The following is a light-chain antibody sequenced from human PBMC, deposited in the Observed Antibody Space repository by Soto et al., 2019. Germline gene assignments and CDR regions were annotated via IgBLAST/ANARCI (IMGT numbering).Light chain of an antibody. Sequence: QTVVTQEPSLTVSPGGTVTLTCASSTGPVTSGFYPHWVQQKPGQAPRTLIYSTTNKHSWTPARFSGSLLGGKAALTLSGVQPEDEAVYYCCSYAGTSTPYVFGTGTKLTVL. J-gene: IGLJ1*01. V-gene: IGLV7-43*01. CDR2: STT. CDR3: CSYAGTSTPYV. CDR1: TGPVTSGFY.